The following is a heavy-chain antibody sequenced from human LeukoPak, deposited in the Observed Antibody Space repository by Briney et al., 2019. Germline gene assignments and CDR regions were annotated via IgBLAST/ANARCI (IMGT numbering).Heavy chain of an antibody. CDR2: INTYNGST. J-gene: IGHJ4*02. V-gene: IGHV1-18*01. Sequence: ASVKVSCKTSGYTFNNYGINWVRQAPGQGLEWVGWINTYNGSTNYAQKFQGRVTMTTDTSTTTVYMELKTLTSDDTAVYYCARDRRVLRFLEWLQPPLAHWGQGTLVTVSS. CDR3: ARDRRVLRFLEWLQPPLAH. CDR1: GYTFNNYG. D-gene: IGHD3-3*01.